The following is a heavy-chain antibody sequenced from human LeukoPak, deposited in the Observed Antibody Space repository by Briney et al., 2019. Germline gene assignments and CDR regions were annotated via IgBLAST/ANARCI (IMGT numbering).Heavy chain of an antibody. Sequence: GGSLRLSCAASGFTFSSYGMHWVRQAPGKGLGWVAFIRYDGSNKYYADSVKGRFTISRDNSKNTLYLQMNSLRAEDTAVYYCAKDGTSGIAAAGGLDYWGQGTLVTVSS. V-gene: IGHV3-30*02. CDR1: GFTFSSYG. CDR3: AKDGTSGIAAAGGLDY. J-gene: IGHJ4*02. CDR2: IRYDGSNK. D-gene: IGHD6-13*01.